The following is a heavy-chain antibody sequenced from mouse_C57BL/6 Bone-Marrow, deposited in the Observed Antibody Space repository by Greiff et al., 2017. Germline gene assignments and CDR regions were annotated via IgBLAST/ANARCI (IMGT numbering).Heavy chain of an antibody. V-gene: IGHV1-42*01. CDR3: ARENFDV. J-gene: IGHJ1*03. CDR2: INPSTGGT. CDR1: GYSFTGYY. Sequence: EVQLHQSGPELVKPGASVKISCKASGYSFTGYYMNWVKQSPEKSLEWIGEINPSTGGTTYNQKFKAKATLTVDKSSSTAYMQLKSLTSEDSAVYYCARENFDVWGTGTTVTVSS.